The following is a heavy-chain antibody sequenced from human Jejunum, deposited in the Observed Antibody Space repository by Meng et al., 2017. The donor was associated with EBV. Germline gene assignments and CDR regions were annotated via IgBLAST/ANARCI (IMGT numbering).Heavy chain of an antibody. CDR2: IYHDGSS. Sequence: QVQLQESGPGLVNPSGSLSLTCAVSGGSSNSSDWLTWVRQPPGEGLEWIGEIYHDGSSNYSPSLKSRVTILLDKSENHFSLKLSSVTAADTAVYYCARGGGRYLYWGQGTLGTVAS. V-gene: IGHV4-4*02. CDR3: ARGGGRYLY. J-gene: IGHJ4*02. CDR1: GGSSNSSDW. D-gene: IGHD6-19*01.